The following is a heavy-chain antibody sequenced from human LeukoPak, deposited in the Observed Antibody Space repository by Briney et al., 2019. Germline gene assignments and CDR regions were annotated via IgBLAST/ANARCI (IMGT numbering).Heavy chain of an antibody. J-gene: IGHJ4*02. CDR2: IYPGDSDT. CDR3: ARWDSSNFDY. V-gene: IGHV5-51*01. Sequence: GESLKISCKGSGYSFTTYWIGWVRQMPGKGLEWMGMIYPGDSDTRYSPSFQGQVIISVDKSISTAYLQWSSLKASDIAEYYCARWDSSNFDYWGQGALVTVSS. D-gene: IGHD2-2*01. CDR1: GYSFTTYW.